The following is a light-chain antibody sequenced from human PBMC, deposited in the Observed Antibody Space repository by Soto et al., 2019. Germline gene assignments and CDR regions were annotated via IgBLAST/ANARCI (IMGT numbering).Light chain of an antibody. Sequence: QPVLTQPPSASGTPGQRVTISCSGSSPNIGTQTVNWYQHLPGTAPKLLIYSSNQRPSGVPDRISASKSGTSASLAISGLQSEDEADYYCSAWDDSLNGWVFGGGTKLTVL. V-gene: IGLV1-44*01. J-gene: IGLJ3*02. CDR3: SAWDDSLNGWV. CDR2: SSN. CDR1: SPNIGTQT.